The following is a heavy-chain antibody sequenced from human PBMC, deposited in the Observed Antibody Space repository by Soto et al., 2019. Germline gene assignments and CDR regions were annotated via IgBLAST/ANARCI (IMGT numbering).Heavy chain of an antibody. CDR3: ARANRPTAMVTSHYYGMDV. CDR2: INDSGIT. CDR1: GGSFSGYY. J-gene: IGHJ6*02. D-gene: IGHD5-18*01. V-gene: IGHV4-34*01. Sequence: SETLSLTCSVYGGSFSGYYWSWIRQPPGKGLEWIGEINDSGITNYNPSLKSRVTMSVDTSKNQLSLKLNSVTAEDTAVYYCARANRPTAMVTSHYYGMDVWGQGTTVTVSS.